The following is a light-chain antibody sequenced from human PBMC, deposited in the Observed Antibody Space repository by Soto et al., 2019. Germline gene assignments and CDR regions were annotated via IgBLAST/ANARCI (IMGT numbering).Light chain of an antibody. CDR1: QSVSRD. Sequence: EIVLIQSPATLSLSPGERATLSCRASQSVSRDLAWYQQTPGQAPRLLIYDTSNRATSIPARFSGSGSGTDFTITISSLEPEDFALYFCQQRSDWPKITFGQGTRLE. J-gene: IGKJ5*01. CDR2: DTS. V-gene: IGKV3-11*01. CDR3: QQRSDWPKIT.